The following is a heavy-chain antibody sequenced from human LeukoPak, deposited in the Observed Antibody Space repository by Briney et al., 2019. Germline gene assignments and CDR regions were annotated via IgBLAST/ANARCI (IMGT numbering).Heavy chain of an antibody. CDR1: GGSISSCY. D-gene: IGHD4-11*01. CDR2: IYTSGST. CDR3: ARDPRATVTTSYYMDV. J-gene: IGHJ6*03. Sequence: SETLSLTCTVSGGSISSCYWSWIRQPAGKGLEWIGRIYTSGSTNYNPSPKSRVTMSVDTSKNQFSLKLSSVTAADTAVYYCARDPRATVTTSYYMDVWGKGTTVTVSS. V-gene: IGHV4-4*07.